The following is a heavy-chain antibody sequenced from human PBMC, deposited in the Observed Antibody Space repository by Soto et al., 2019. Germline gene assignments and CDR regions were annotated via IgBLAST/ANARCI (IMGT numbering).Heavy chain of an antibody. CDR2: ISYDGSNE. CDR1: GFTFSSYG. CDR3: AKTYGGNADFDY. D-gene: IGHD2-15*01. V-gene: IGHV3-30*18. J-gene: IGHJ4*02. Sequence: QVQLVESGGGVVQPGRSLRLSCAASGFTFSSYGMHWVRQAPGKGLEWVAVISYDGSNEYYADSVKGRFTISRDNSKNTLYLQMNSLRAEDTAVYYCAKTYGGNADFDYWGQGTLVTVSS.